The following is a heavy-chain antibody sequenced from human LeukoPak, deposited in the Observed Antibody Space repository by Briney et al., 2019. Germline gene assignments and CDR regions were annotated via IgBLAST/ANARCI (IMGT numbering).Heavy chain of an antibody. J-gene: IGHJ5*02. V-gene: IGHV4-59*01. Sequence: IAHLYYSARTTSNPSLNSRFTISIATSKNQFSLTLSSVTAADTAVYYSAKWGDNCFDPWGQGTLVTVSS. D-gene: IGHD3-16*01. CDR2: LYYSART. CDR3: AKWGDNCFDP.